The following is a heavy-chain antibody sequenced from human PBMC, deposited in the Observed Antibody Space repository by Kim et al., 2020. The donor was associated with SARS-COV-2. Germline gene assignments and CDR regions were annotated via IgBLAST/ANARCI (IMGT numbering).Heavy chain of an antibody. J-gene: IGHJ6*02. D-gene: IGHD3-22*01. CDR2: ISAYNGNT. V-gene: IGHV1-18*01. Sequence: ASVKVSCKASGYTFTSYGISWVRQAPGQGLEWMGWISAYNGNTNYAQKLQGRVTMTTDTSTSTAYMELRSLRSDDTAVYYCARDSYDSSGALYYYYGMDVWGQGTMVTVSS. CDR1: GYTFTSYG. CDR3: ARDSYDSSGALYYYYGMDV.